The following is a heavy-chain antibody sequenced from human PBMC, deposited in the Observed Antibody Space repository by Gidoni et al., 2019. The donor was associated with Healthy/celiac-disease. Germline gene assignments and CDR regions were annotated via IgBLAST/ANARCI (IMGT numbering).Heavy chain of an antibody. CDR3: ARGGNYYDSSGYYNFDY. CDR2: INSDGIST. J-gene: IGHJ4*02. V-gene: IGHV3-74*01. D-gene: IGHD3-22*01. Sequence: EVQLVESGGGLVQPGGSLRLSCAASGFTFSSYWMHWVRQAPGKGLVWVSGINSDGISTSYADSVKGRFTISRDNAKNTLYLQMNSLRAEDTAVYYCARGGNYYDSSGYYNFDYWGQGTLVTVSS. CDR1: GFTFSSYW.